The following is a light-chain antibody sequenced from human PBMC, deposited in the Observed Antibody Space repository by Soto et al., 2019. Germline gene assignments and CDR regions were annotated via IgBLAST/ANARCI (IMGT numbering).Light chain of an antibody. V-gene: IGKV3-11*01. CDR3: QQRGHWPIT. CDR2: DAT. J-gene: IGKJ5*01. Sequence: EIVLTQSPATLSLSPGERATLSCRASQSVSSYLGWYQQKPGQAPRLLIYDATNRATGIPARFSGSGSATDFTLTISSLEPEDFAVYYCQQRGHWPITFGQGTRLEIK. CDR1: QSVSSY.